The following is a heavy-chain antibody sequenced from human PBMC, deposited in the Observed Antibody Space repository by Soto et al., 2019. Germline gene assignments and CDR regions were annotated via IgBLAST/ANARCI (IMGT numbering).Heavy chain of an antibody. CDR1: GYTFTSYG. D-gene: IGHD2-2*01. CDR2: ISAYNGHT. Sequence: QVQLVQSGAEVKKPGASVQVSCKASGYTFTSYGIRWVRQAPGQGLEWMGWISAYNGHTNYAQKLQGRVTMTTDTSTSTAYLELGSLRSDDTAVYYCARDLSIVGVPAAMLVARWGKGTTVTVSS. J-gene: IGHJ6*04. V-gene: IGHV1-18*01. CDR3: ARDLSIVGVPAAMLVAR.